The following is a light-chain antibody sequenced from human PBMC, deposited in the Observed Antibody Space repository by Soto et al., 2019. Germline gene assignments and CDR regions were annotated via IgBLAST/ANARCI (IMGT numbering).Light chain of an antibody. Sequence: DIQMTQSPSTLSGSVGDRVTITCRASQSISSWLAWYQQKPGKAPKLLIYKASTLESGVPSNFSGSGSGTEFTLTISSLQPEDFATYYCQQLNSYPITFGQGTRLEIK. CDR1: QSISSW. V-gene: IGKV1-5*03. J-gene: IGKJ5*01. CDR2: KAS. CDR3: QQLNSYPIT.